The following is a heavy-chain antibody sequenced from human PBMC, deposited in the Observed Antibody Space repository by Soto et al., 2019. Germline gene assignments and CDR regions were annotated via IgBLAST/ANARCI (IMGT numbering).Heavy chain of an antibody. V-gene: IGHV3-23*01. Sequence: GGSLRLSCAASGFIFTNYAMTWVRQAPGKGLEWVSGISSGGGTTYYADSVKGRFTISRDNSKKTLFLQMNSLRVEDTALYFCAKDVRNWNGAVDYWGQGTLVTVSS. CDR1: GFIFTNYA. CDR2: ISSGGGTT. CDR3: AKDVRNWNGAVDY. J-gene: IGHJ4*02. D-gene: IGHD1-1*01.